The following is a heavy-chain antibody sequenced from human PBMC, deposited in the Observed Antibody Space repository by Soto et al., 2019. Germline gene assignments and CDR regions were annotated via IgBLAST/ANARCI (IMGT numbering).Heavy chain of an antibody. D-gene: IGHD3-10*01. J-gene: IGHJ4*02. CDR1: GGSISSYY. CDR3: ARHYRAARPPPMVRGSYYFDY. V-gene: IGHV4-59*08. Sequence: SETLSLTCTVSGGSISSYYWSWIRQPPGKGLEWIGYIYYSGSTNYNPSLKSRVTISVDTSKNQFSLKLSSVTAADTAVYYCARHYRAARPPPMVRGSYYFDYWGQGTLVTVSS. CDR2: IYYSGST.